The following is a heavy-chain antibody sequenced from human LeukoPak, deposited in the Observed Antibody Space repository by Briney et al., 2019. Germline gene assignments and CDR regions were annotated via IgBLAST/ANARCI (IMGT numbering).Heavy chain of an antibody. V-gene: IGHV3-23*01. CDR1: GFTFSSYD. Sequence: SGGTLRLSCAASGFTFSSYDMNWVRQAPGKGLEWVSGISGSGGSTYSVDSVKGRFTVSRDNSKNTLYLQMNSLKGDDTAVYYCAKDSAFYYIDVWGKGTTVIISS. J-gene: IGHJ6*03. D-gene: IGHD3-10*01. CDR2: ISGSGGST. CDR3: AKDSAFYYIDV.